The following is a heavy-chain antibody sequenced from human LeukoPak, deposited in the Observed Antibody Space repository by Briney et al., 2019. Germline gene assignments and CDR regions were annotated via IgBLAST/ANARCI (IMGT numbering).Heavy chain of an antibody. Sequence: SVKVSCKASGGTFSSYAISWVRQAPGQGLEWMGRIIPIFGIANYAQKFQGRVTITADKSTSTAYMELSSLRSEDTAVYYCGRAGLGESAASLDYWGQGPLVTVSS. J-gene: IGHJ4*02. CDR1: GGTFSSYA. D-gene: IGHD2-2*01. V-gene: IGHV1-69*04. CDR2: IIPIFGIA. CDR3: GRAGLGESAASLDY.